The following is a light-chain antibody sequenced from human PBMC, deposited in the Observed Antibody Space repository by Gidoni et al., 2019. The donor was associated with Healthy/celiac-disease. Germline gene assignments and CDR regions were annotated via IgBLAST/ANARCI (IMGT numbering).Light chain of an antibody. CDR3: QQYYSTPPYT. CDR2: WAS. Sequence: DIVMTQSPDSLAVSLGERATINCKSSQSVLYSYNNKNYLAWYQQKPGQPPKLLIYWASTRESGVPDRFSGSGSGTDFTLTISSLQAEDVAVYYCQQYYSTPPYTFGQGTKLEIK. J-gene: IGKJ2*01. CDR1: QSVLYSYNNKNY. V-gene: IGKV4-1*01.